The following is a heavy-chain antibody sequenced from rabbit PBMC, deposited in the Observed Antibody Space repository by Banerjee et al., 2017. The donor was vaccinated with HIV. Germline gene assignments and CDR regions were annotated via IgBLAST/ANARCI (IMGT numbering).Heavy chain of an antibody. V-gene: IGHV1S40*01. CDR3: AREWNL. CDR2: IDAGSGGST. Sequence: QSLEESGGDLVKPGASLTLTCTASGFSFSSYHYMCWVRQAPGKGLEWIACIDAGSGGSTYYASWAKGRFTISKTSSTTVTLQMTSLTAADTATYFCAREWNLWGPGTLVTVS. CDR1: GFSFSSYHY. J-gene: IGHJ4*01.